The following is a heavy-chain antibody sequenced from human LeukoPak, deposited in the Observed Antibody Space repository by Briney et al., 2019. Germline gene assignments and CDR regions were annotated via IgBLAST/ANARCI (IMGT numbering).Heavy chain of an antibody. J-gene: IGHJ5*02. D-gene: IGHD5-18*01. CDR1: GGTFSSYA. Sequence: SVNVSCKASGGTFSSYAISWVRQAPGQGLEWLGGVISIAPTANYAQKFQDRVTMNMDEYTTTAFMELRSLRSDDTAVYYCARGRLSGTTLVTWFDTWGQGTLVTVSS. V-gene: IGHV1-69*05. CDR2: VISIAPTA. CDR3: ARGRLSGTTLVTWFDT.